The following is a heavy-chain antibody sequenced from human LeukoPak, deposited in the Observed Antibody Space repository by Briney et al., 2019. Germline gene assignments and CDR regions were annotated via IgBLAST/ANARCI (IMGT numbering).Heavy chain of an antibody. CDR2: IRYDGSNK. CDR3: ARHQRQRRGIAVAAARGNYFDY. D-gene: IGHD6-19*01. Sequence: GGSLRLSCAASGFTFSSYVMHWVRQAPGKGLEWVAFIRYDGSNKYYSDSVKGRFTISRDNSKNSLYLQMNSLRAEDTAVYYCARHQRQRRGIAVAAARGNYFDYWGQGTLVTVSS. J-gene: IGHJ4*02. V-gene: IGHV3-30*02. CDR1: GFTFSSYV.